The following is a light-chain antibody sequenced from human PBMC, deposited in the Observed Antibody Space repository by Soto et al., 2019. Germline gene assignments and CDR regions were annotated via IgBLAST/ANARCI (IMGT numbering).Light chain of an antibody. CDR1: SSNIGSNT. CDR2: NNN. Sequence: QSVLTQPPSASGTPGQRVTISCSGSSSNIGSNTVNWYQQLPATAPKLLIYNNNQRPSGVPDRFSGSKSGTSASLAISGLEAEDEADYYCASCDDSLNGWVFGGGTKLTVL. V-gene: IGLV1-44*01. J-gene: IGLJ3*02. CDR3: ASCDDSLNGWV.